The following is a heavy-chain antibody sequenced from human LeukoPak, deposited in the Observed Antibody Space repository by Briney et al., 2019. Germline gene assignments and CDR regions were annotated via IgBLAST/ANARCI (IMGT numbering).Heavy chain of an antibody. CDR2: IYHSGNT. CDR1: GYSISNGFY. CDR3: ARDPRIAAASYFDF. J-gene: IGHJ4*02. V-gene: IGHV4-38-2*02. Sequence: SETLSLTCTVPGYSISNGFYWGWIRQPPGKGLEWFGSIYHSGNTYYNPSLKSRVTISVDKSKNQFSLKLRSVTAADTAVYYCARDPRIAAASYFDFWGQGTLVTVSS. D-gene: IGHD6-13*01.